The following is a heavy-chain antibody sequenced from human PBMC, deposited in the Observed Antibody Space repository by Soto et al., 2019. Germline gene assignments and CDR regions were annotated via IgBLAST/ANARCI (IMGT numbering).Heavy chain of an antibody. D-gene: IGHD6-19*01. V-gene: IGHV4-59*01. CDR1: GGSLSGFY. Sequence: SETLSLTCTVSGGSLSGFYWSWLRQPPGKGLEWIGYVYYSGGHNSNPSLKSRLTVSVDTSKNQFSLELNSVTAADSALYYCARTHYSSDWSWAFDIWGQGTMVTV. CDR3: ARTHYSSDWSWAFDI. CDR2: VYYSGGH. J-gene: IGHJ3*02.